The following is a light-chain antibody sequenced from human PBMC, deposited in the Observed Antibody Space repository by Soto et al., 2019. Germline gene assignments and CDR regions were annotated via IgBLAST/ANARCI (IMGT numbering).Light chain of an antibody. CDR3: LLYMGGGVSV. Sequence: QTVVTQVPSFSVSPGGTVPLTCGLSSGSVSTTFYPTWYQQTPGQAPRTLIYGTNTRSSGVPDRFSGSILGSKAALTITGAQADDESDYYCLLYMGGGVSVFGTGTKLTVL. J-gene: IGLJ1*01. V-gene: IGLV8-61*01. CDR1: SGSVSTTFY. CDR2: GTN.